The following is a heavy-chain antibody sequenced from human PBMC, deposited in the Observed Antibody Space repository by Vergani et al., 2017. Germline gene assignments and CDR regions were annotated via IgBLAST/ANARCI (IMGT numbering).Heavy chain of an antibody. Sequence: EVQLVESGGGLVQPGRSLRLSCAASGFTFDDYAMHWVRQAPGKGLEWVSGISWNSGSIGYADSVKGRFTICRDNAKNSLYLQMNSLRAEDTAVYYCASLLGTGNTPDDYWGQGTLVTVSS. J-gene: IGHJ4*02. V-gene: IGHV3-9*01. CDR1: GFTFDDYA. D-gene: IGHD3/OR15-3a*01. CDR2: ISWNSGSI. CDR3: ASLLGTGNTPDDY.